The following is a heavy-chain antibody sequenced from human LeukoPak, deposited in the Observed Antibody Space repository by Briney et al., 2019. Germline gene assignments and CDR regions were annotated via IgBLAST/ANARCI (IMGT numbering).Heavy chain of an antibody. CDR3: ARWDGYSSSPDY. D-gene: IGHD6-13*01. Sequence: ASVTVSCKASGYSLTGYYMHWLRQAPGQGLEWMGWINPNSGDTSYAQKFQGRVTMTRDMSISTIYMELTRLRSDDTALYYCARWDGYSSSPDYWGQGTLVTVSS. CDR1: GYSLTGYY. V-gene: IGHV1-2*02. J-gene: IGHJ4*02. CDR2: INPNSGDT.